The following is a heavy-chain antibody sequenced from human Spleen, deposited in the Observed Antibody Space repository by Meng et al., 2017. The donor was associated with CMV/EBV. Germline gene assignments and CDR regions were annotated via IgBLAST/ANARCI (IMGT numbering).Heavy chain of an antibody. CDR1: GFTFSSYA. J-gene: IGHJ4*02. CDR2: ISGSGGST. V-gene: IGHV3-23*01. D-gene: IGHD2-2*01. CDR3: AKDWGYCSSTSCFFDY. Sequence: GESLKISCAASGFTFSSYAMSWVRQAPGKGLEWVSAISGSGGSTYYADSVKGRFTISRDNSKNTLYLQMNSLRAEDTAVYYCAKDWGYCSSTSCFFDYWGQGTLVTVSS.